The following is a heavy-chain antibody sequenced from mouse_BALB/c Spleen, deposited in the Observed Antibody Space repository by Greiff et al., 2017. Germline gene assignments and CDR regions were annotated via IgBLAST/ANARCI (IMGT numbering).Heavy chain of an antibody. J-gene: IGHJ2*01. V-gene: IGHV3-2*02. CDR2: ISYSGST. CDR3: AREGITTGDFDY. D-gene: IGHD2-4*01. CDR1: GFSITSDYA. Sequence: EVHLVESGPGLVKPSQSLSLTCTVTGFSITSDYAWNWIRQFPGNKLEWMGYISYSGSTSYNPSLKSRISITRDTSKNQFFLQLNSVTTEDTATYYCAREGITTGDFDYWGQGTTLTVSS.